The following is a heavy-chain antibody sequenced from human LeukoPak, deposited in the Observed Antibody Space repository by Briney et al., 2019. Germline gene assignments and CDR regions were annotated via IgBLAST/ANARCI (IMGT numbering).Heavy chain of an antibody. J-gene: IGHJ4*02. CDR3: VSGGIASIGFDS. CDR2: SSPYNGNT. V-gene: IGHV1-18*01. Sequence: ASVTVSCKASGYTFTSYGISWVRQAPGQGLEWMGWSSPYNGNTNYAQNFQGRVTMTTDTSTNTAYMELRSLRSDDTAVYFCVSGGIASIGFDSWGQGTLVTVSS. D-gene: IGHD6-13*01. CDR1: GYTFTSYG.